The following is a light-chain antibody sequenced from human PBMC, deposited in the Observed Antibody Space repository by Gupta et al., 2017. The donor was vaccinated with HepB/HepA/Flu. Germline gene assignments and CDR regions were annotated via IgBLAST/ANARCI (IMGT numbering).Light chain of an antibody. V-gene: IGLV2-8*01. CDR1: ISDVGGYNY. J-gene: IGLJ2*01. Sequence: QSALTQPPSASGSPGQSVTISCTGTISDVGGYNYVSWYQQHQGKAPKLMIYEVSTRPSGVPDRFSGSKSGNTASLTVSGLQAEDEADYYCSSYAGSNNLVFGGGTKLTVL. CDR2: EVS. CDR3: SSYAGSNNLV.